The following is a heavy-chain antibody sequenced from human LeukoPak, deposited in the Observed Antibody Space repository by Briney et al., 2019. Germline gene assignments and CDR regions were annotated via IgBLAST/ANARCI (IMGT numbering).Heavy chain of an antibody. CDR2: ISSSGSTI. Sequence: PGGSLRLSCAASGFTFSSYEMNWVRQAPGKGLEWVSYISSSGSTIYYADSVKGRFTISRHNSKNTLYLQMNSLRAEDTAVYYCAREVGGSAFDIWGQGTMVTVSS. D-gene: IGHD3-16*01. CDR3: AREVGGSAFDI. V-gene: IGHV3-48*03. CDR1: GFTFSSYE. J-gene: IGHJ3*02.